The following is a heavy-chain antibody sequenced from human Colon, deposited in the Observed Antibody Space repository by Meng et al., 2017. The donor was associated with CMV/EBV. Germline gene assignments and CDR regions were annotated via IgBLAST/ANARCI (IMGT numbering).Heavy chain of an antibody. V-gene: IGHV3-48*03. Sequence: GESLKISCAASGFTFSSYEMNWVRQAPGKGLERLSYITSSGSTIYYADSVKGRFTISRDNAKNSLYLQMNSLRAEDTAIYYCARDLRDVVSSGAWGQGTLVTVSS. J-gene: IGHJ4*02. D-gene: IGHD5/OR15-5a*01. CDR2: ITSSGSTI. CDR3: ARDLRDVVSSGA. CDR1: GFTFSSYE.